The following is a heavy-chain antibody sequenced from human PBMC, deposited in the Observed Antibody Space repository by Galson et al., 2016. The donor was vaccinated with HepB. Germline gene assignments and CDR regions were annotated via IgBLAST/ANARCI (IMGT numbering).Heavy chain of an antibody. J-gene: IGHJ4*02. CDR3: AREAAPGDDYSLAY. Sequence: SVKVSCKASKYTFTVYYIHWVRQAPGQGLEWMGWISPNSGGTNYAQKFQGRVTMTRDTSITTAYMELSSLRSDDTAVYYCAREAAPGDDYSLAYWGQGTLSPSPQ. CDR1: KYTFTVYY. CDR2: ISPNSGGT. D-gene: IGHD4-11*01. V-gene: IGHV1-2*02.